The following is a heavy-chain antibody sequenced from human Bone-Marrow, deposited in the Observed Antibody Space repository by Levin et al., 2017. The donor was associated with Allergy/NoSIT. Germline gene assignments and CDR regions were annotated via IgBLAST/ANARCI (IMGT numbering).Heavy chain of an antibody. Sequence: PSETLSLTCTVSGGSISKYYWSWIRQPPGKGLEWIGYIYYSGRTDYNPSLKSRVTISIDTSENQFSLKLDSVTAADTAVYYCARGPSGYSGYDLPDYWGQGTLVTVSS. J-gene: IGHJ4*02. D-gene: IGHD5-12*01. CDR3: ARGPSGYSGYDLPDY. CDR2: IYYSGRT. V-gene: IGHV4-59*01. CDR1: GGSISKYY.